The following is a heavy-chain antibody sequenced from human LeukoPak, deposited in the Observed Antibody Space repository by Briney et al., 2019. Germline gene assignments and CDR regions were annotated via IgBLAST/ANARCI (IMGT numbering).Heavy chain of an antibody. J-gene: IGHJ6*03. Sequence: ETLSLTCTVSGGSISSSSYYWGWVRQAPGKGLEWVSSISTSSSYIYSADSVKGRFTISRDNAKNSLYPQMNSLRAEDTAVYYCARVIWELPPHYYYMDVWGKGTTVTISS. CDR1: GGSISSSSYY. CDR3: ARVIWELPPHYYYMDV. D-gene: IGHD1-26*01. V-gene: IGHV3-21*01. CDR2: ISTSSSYI.